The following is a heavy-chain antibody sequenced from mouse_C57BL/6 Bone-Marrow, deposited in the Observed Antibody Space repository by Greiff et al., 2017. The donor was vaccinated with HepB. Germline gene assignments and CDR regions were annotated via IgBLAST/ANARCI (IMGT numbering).Heavy chain of an antibody. J-gene: IGHJ3*01. CDR3: KRDHQYDSFAY. Sequence: DVQLVESGEGLVKPGGSLKLSCAASGFTFSSYAMSWVRQTPEKRLEWVAYISSGGDYIYYADTVKGRFTIARDNARNTLYLQMSSLKSEDTAMYYCKRDHQYDSFAYWGQGTLVTVS. CDR1: GFTFSSYA. CDR2: ISSGGDYI. D-gene: IGHD2-4*01. V-gene: IGHV5-9-1*02.